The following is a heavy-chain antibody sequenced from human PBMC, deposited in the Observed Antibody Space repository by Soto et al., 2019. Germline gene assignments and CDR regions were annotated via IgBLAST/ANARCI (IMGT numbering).Heavy chain of an antibody. CDR2: ISNAGRST. Sequence: EVQLVESGGGLVQPGGSLRLSCAASGFTFSNFRMHWVRQVPGKGLVWVALISNAGRSTNHADSVKGRFTISRDNAKSTLHLQLNSLRAEDTAVYYCARDTAGLSCWGQGTPVTVSS. D-gene: IGHD2-21*02. CDR3: ARDTAGLSC. J-gene: IGHJ4*02. CDR1: GFTFSNFR. V-gene: IGHV3-74*01.